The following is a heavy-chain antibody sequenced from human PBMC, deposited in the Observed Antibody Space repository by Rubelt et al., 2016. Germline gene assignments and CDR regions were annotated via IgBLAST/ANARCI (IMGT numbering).Heavy chain of an antibody. CDR1: GGSISSSSYY. Sequence: QLQLQESGPGLVKPSETLSLTCTVSGGSISSSSYYWGWIRQPPGKGLEWIGSTYYSGSTYYNPSPKSRVTISVDTSKNQFSLKLSSVTAADTAVYYCAREASYIAAAGTGWFDPWGQGTLVTVSS. CDR3: AREASYIAAAGTGWFDP. D-gene: IGHD6-13*01. V-gene: IGHV4-39*02. CDR2: TYYSGST. J-gene: IGHJ5*02.